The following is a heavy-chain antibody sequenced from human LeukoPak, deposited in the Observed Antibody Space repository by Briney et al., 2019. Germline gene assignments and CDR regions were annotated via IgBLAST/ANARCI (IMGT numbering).Heavy chain of an antibody. V-gene: IGHV3-30*02. CDR3: AKDQEIQKAPGAFDI. D-gene: IGHD1-1*01. J-gene: IGHJ3*02. CDR2: IWYDGNNK. CDR1: GFTFSNYG. Sequence: GGSLRLSCVASGFTFSNYGIHWVRQAPGKGLEWVAVIWYDGNNKYYVDSVKGRFTISRDNSKNTVYLQMNSLRAEDTAVYYCAKDQEIQKAPGAFDIWGQGTMVTVSS.